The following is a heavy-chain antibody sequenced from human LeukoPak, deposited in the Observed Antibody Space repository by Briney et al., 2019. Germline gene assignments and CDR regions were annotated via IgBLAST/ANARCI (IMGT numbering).Heavy chain of an antibody. CDR1: GFTFSSYG. CDR2: ISYDGSNK. Sequence: GGSLRLSCAASGFTFSSYGMHWVRQAPGKGLEWVAVISYDGSNKYYADSVKGRFTISRDNSKNTLYLQMNSLRAEDTAVYYCAKERGVTTGWFDYWGQGTLVTVSS. D-gene: IGHD4-17*01. CDR3: AKERGVTTGWFDY. V-gene: IGHV3-30*18. J-gene: IGHJ4*02.